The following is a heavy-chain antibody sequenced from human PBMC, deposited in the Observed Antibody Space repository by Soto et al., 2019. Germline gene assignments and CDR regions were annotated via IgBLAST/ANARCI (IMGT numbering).Heavy chain of an antibody. CDR3: ARDRDCRGGICYRNAAFEI. CDR1: GASISIGGYY. V-gene: IGHV4-31*03. Sequence: QVQLQESGPGLVKPSRTLSLTCTVSGASISIGGYYWTWIRHQPGKGLEWIGNIYNRERTYYNPSLQSRVTISLDTSQNLCSLKLSSVTAADTAVYYCARDRDCRGGICYRNAAFEIWGQGTMVTVSS. J-gene: IGHJ3*02. D-gene: IGHD2-15*01. CDR2: IYNRERT.